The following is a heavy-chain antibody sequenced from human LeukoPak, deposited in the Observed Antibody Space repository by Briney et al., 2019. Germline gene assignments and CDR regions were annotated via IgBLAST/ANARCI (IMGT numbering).Heavy chain of an antibody. Sequence: ASVKVSCKASGYTFTSYYMHWVRQAPGQGLEWMGIINPSGGSTSYAQKFQGRVTMTRDTSTSTVYMELSSLRSEDTAVYYCFITMIVVSGAFDIWGQGTMVTVSS. CDR2: INPSGGST. J-gene: IGHJ3*02. D-gene: IGHD3-22*01. V-gene: IGHV1-46*01. CDR1: GYTFTSYY. CDR3: FITMIVVSGAFDI.